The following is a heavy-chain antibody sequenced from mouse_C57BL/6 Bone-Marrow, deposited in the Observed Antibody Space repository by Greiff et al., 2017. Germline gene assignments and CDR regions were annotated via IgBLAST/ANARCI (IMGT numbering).Heavy chain of an antibody. CDR1: GYTFTDYY. J-gene: IGHJ2*01. CDR3: AREAYYSNYLDY. CDR2: IFPGSGST. D-gene: IGHD2-5*01. V-gene: IGHV1-75*01. Sequence: QVQLQQSGPELVKPGASVKISCKASGYTFTDYYINWVKQRPGQGLEWIGWIFPGSGSTYYNEKFKGKATLTVDKSSSTAYMLRSSLTSEDSAVYFWAREAYYSNYLDYGGQGTTPTVSS.